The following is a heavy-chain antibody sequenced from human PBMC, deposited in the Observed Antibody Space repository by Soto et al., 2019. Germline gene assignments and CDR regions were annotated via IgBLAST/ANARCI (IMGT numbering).Heavy chain of an antibody. J-gene: IGHJ4*02. Sequence: ASVRVSCKASGYTFTSYDIYWVRQATGQGLEWMGWMNPNTGNSGYAQKFQGRVTVASDTSINTVHMELSSLRSEDTAVYYCARRAETNGWNGFGADKYYFDFWGQGTLVTVSS. CDR3: ARRAETNGWNGFGADKYYFDF. CDR1: GYTFTSYD. V-gene: IGHV1-8*01. CDR2: MNPNTGNS. D-gene: IGHD1-1*01.